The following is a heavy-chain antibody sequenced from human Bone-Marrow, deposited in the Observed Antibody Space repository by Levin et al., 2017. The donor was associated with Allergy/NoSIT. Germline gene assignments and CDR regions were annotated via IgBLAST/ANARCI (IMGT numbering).Heavy chain of an antibody. CDR1: GFTFSSYE. CDR3: ARDYQMITFGGVIVGPLDY. J-gene: IGHJ4*02. V-gene: IGHV3-48*03. Sequence: GGSLRLSCAASGFTFSSYEMNWVRQAPGKGLEWVSYISSSGSTIYYADSVKGRFTISRDNAKNSLYLQMNSLRAEDTAVYYCARDYQMITFGGVIVGPLDYWGQGTLVTVSS. D-gene: IGHD3-16*02. CDR2: ISSSGSTI.